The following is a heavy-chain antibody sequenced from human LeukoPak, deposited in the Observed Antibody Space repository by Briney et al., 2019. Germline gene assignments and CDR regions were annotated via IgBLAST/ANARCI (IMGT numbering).Heavy chain of an antibody. CDR2: ISSSGSAI. Sequence: GGXXXXSCAASGFTFSSYEMNWVRQAPGKGLEWVSYISSSGSAIYYADSVKGRFTISRDNAKNSLYLQMNSLRAEDTAVCYCARTRNLWFGEPVDYWGQGTLVTVSS. J-gene: IGHJ4*02. V-gene: IGHV3-48*03. D-gene: IGHD3-10*01. CDR1: GFTFSSYE. CDR3: ARTRNLWFGEPVDY.